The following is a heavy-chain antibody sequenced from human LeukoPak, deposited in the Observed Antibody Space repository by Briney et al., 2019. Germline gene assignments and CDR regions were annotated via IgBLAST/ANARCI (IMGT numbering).Heavy chain of an antibody. CDR1: GYSISSGYY. CDR2: INHSGST. CDR3: ASSPQLAAFDY. J-gene: IGHJ4*02. D-gene: IGHD6-6*01. V-gene: IGHV4-38-2*02. Sequence: PSETLSLTCTVSGYSISSGYYWSWIRQPPGKGLEWIGEINHSGSTNYNPSLKSRVTISVDTSKNQFSLKLSSVTAADTAVYYCASSPQLAAFDYWGQGTLVTVSS.